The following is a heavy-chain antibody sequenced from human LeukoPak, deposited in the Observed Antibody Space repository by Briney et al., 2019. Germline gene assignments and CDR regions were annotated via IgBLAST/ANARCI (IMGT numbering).Heavy chain of an antibody. D-gene: IGHD1-1*01. CDR2: IIPIFGTA. Sequence: ASVKVSCKASGGTFSSYAISWVRQAPGQELEWMGRIIPIFGTANYAQKFQGRVTITTDESTSTAYMELSSLRSEDTAVYYCARESDLSWIDFDYWGQGTLVTVSS. CDR3: ARESDLSWIDFDY. CDR1: GGTFSSYA. V-gene: IGHV1-69*05. J-gene: IGHJ4*02.